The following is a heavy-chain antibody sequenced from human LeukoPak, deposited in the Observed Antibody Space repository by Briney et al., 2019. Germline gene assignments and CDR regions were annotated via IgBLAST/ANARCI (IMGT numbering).Heavy chain of an antibody. V-gene: IGHV3-23*01. J-gene: IGHJ4*02. CDR3: ARGRGGDYVPSRFDY. CDR2: ISGSGGNT. D-gene: IGHD4-17*01. Sequence: GGPLRLSCSASGFAFSGFAMGWVRQAPGKWLEWVSSISGSGGNTYYADSVEGRFTVSRDNSKNTLYLQMNSLRAEDTALYYCARGRGGDYVPSRFDYWGQGTLVTVSS. CDR1: GFAFSGFA.